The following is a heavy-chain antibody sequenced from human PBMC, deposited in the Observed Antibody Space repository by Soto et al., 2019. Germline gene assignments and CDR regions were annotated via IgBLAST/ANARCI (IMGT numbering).Heavy chain of an antibody. Sequence: ASVKVSCKASGYTFTSYAMHWVRQAPGQRLEWMGWINAGNGNTKYSQKFQGRVTTTRDTSASTAYMELSSLRSEDTAVYYRARDRKGYSYGYGSFDYWGQGTLVTV. CDR1: GYTFTSYA. D-gene: IGHD5-18*01. CDR3: ARDRKGYSYGYGSFDY. CDR2: INAGNGNT. V-gene: IGHV1-3*01. J-gene: IGHJ4*02.